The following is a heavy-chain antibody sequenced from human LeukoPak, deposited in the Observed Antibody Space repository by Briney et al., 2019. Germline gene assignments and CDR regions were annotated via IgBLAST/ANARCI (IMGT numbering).Heavy chain of an antibody. V-gene: IGHV3-7*01. Sequence: PGGSLRLSCAASGFTFSNYWMSWVRQAPGKGLEWVANIKQDGSEKYYVDSVKGRFTISRDNAKNSLYLQMNSLRAEDTAVYYCARDSYSSSSDYWGQGTLVTVSS. CDR1: GFTFSNYW. D-gene: IGHD6-6*01. CDR2: IKQDGSEK. CDR3: ARDSYSSSSDY. J-gene: IGHJ4*02.